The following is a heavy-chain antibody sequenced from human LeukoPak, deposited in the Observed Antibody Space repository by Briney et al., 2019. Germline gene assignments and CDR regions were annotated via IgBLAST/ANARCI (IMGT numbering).Heavy chain of an antibody. D-gene: IGHD5-24*01. Sequence: SETLSLTCTVSGGSISSGGYYWSWIRQPPGKGLEWIGYIYHSGSTYYNPSLKSRVTISVDRSKNQFSLKLSSVTAAETAVYYCARVRDGYNPFDYWGQGTLVTVSS. J-gene: IGHJ4*02. CDR2: IYHSGST. CDR3: ARVRDGYNPFDY. V-gene: IGHV4-30-2*01. CDR1: GGSISSGGYY.